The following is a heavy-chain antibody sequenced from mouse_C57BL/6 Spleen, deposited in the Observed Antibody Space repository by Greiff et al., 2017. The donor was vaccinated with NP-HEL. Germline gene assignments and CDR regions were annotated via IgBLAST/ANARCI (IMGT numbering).Heavy chain of an antibody. Sequence: VKLQESGPELVKPGASVKISCKASGYAFSSSWMNWVKQRPGKGLEWIGRIYPGDGDTNYNGKFKGKATLTADKSSSTAYMQLSSLTSEDSAVYFCAREDYDFVWGTGTTVTVSS. CDR1: GYAFSSSW. CDR2: IYPGDGDT. J-gene: IGHJ1*03. V-gene: IGHV1-82*01. CDR3: AREDYDFV. D-gene: IGHD2-4*01.